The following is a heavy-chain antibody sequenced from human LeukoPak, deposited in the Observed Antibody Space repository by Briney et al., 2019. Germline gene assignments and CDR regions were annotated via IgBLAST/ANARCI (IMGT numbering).Heavy chain of an antibody. D-gene: IGHD3-22*01. CDR1: GFTSSSYA. CDR2: VSGSGDRM. CDR3: AKDLGERSGGRLIVVVTSTFDY. V-gene: IGHV3-23*01. J-gene: IGHJ4*02. Sequence: PGGSLRLSCAASGFTSSSYALNWVRQAPGKGLEWVATVSGSGDRMYHADSVKGRFTISRDNSKNTLYLQMNSLRAEDTAVYYCAKDLGERSGGRLIVVVTSTFDYWGQGTLVTVSS.